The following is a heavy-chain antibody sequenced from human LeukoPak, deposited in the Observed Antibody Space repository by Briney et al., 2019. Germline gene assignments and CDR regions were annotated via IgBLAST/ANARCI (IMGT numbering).Heavy chain of an antibody. J-gene: IGHJ4*02. D-gene: IGHD3-16*01. CDR1: GGSISSSSYY. Sequence: SGTLSLTCTVSGGSISSSSYYWGWIRQPPGKGLEWIGSIYYSGSTYYNPSLKSRVTISVDTSKNQFSLKLSSVTAADTAVYYCARGFVGNSDYWGQGTLVTVSS. CDR3: ARGFVGNSDY. CDR2: IYYSGST. V-gene: IGHV4-39*01.